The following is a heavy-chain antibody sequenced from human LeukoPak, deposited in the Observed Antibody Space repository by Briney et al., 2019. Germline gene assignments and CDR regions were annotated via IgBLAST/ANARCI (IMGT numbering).Heavy chain of an antibody. Sequence: SETLSLTCTVSGGSINTPNYYWGWIRQTPGKGLEWIGNIFYSGGTYYSPSLTSRVTISLDTSKNQFSLKLSSVTAADTAVYYCARRSGYSFDAFDIWGQGTMVTVSS. V-gene: IGHV4-39*07. D-gene: IGHD3-22*01. CDR3: ARRSGYSFDAFDI. CDR1: GGSINTPNYY. J-gene: IGHJ3*02. CDR2: IFYSGGT.